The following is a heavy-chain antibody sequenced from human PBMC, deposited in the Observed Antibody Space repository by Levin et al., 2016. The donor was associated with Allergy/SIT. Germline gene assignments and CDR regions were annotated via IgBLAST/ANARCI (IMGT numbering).Heavy chain of an antibody. D-gene: IGHD2/OR15-2a*01. V-gene: IGHV4-4*02. CDR3: ARHRTKIVEGKGYFYKGMDV. J-gene: IGHJ6*02. CDR1: GDSIGASHW. CDR2: IYHSGIT. Sequence: SETLSLTCVVSGDSIGASHWWTWVRQPPGKGLEWIGEIYHSGITNYNPSLTSRVTISTDKSKNQFSLTLTSVTAADTAIYYCARHRTKIVEGKGYFYKGMDVWGRGTTVTVSS.